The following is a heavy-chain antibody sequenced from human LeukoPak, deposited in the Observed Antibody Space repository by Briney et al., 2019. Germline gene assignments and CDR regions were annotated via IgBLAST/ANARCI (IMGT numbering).Heavy chain of an antibody. CDR1: GGSISSYY. CDR2: IYTSGST. CDR3: ARDRMVRGVRNWFDP. J-gene: IGHJ5*02. Sequence: SETLSLTCTLSGGSISSYYWSWIRQPAGEGREWIGRIYTSGSTNYNPSLKRRVPMSVDTSTNQFSLKLSSVTAADTAVYYCARDRMVRGVRNWFDPWGQGTLVTVSS. D-gene: IGHD3-10*01. V-gene: IGHV4-4*07.